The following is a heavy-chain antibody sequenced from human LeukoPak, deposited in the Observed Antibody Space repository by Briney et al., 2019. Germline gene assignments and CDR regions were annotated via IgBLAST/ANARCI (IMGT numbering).Heavy chain of an antibody. Sequence: PSETLSLTCAVYGGSFSGYYWSWIRQPPGKGLEWIGEINHSGSTNYNPSLKSRVTISVDTSKNQFSLKLSSVTAADTAVYYCARGVRSGVTVVKTYYMDVWGKGTTVTVSS. CDR1: GGSFSGYY. J-gene: IGHJ6*03. CDR3: ARGVRSGVTVVKTYYMDV. CDR2: INHSGST. V-gene: IGHV4-34*01. D-gene: IGHD3-22*01.